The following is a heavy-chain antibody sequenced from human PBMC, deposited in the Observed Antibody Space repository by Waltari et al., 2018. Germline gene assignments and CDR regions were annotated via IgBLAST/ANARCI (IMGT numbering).Heavy chain of an antibody. Sequence: QVQLVQSGAEVKKPGSSVKVSCKASGGTFSSYDISWVRQAPGQGLEWMGGIIPIFGTANYAQKFQGRVTITTDESTSTAYMELSSLRSEDTAVYYCARRGRDGYNFPYYFDYWGQGTLVTVSS. CDR2: IIPIFGTA. CDR1: GGTFSSYD. D-gene: IGHD5-12*01. V-gene: IGHV1-69*05. CDR3: ARRGRDGYNFPYYFDY. J-gene: IGHJ4*02.